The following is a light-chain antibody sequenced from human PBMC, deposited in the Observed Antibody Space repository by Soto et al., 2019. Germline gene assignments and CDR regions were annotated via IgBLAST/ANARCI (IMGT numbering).Light chain of an antibody. J-gene: IGKJ1*01. V-gene: IGKV1-6*01. CDR3: LQDYNYPRT. Sequence: AIQMTQSPSSLSASVGDRVTITCRASQGIRNELAWYQEQPGKAPKLLIYAASSLQGGVPSRFSGSGSGTEFTLTISSLQPEDFATYYCLQDYNYPRTFGQGTKVEIK. CDR1: QGIRNE. CDR2: AAS.